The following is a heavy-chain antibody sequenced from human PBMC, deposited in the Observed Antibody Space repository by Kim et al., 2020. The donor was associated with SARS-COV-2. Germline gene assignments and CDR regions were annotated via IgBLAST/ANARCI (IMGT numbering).Heavy chain of an antibody. Sequence: GGSLRLSCAASGFTVSSNYMSWVRQAPGKGLEWVSVIYSGGSTYYADSVKGRFTISRDNSKNTLYLQMNSLRAEDTAVYYCARESYNGSGSYYNELYYYYGMDVWGQGTTVTVSS. V-gene: IGHV3-53*01. CDR3: ARESYNGSGSYYNELYYYYGMDV. CDR2: IYSGGST. CDR1: GFTVSSNY. D-gene: IGHD3-10*01. J-gene: IGHJ6*02.